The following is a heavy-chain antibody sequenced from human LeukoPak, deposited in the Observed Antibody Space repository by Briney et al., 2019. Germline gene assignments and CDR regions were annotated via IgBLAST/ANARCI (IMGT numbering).Heavy chain of an antibody. J-gene: IGHJ4*02. CDR3: ANTFDPDYGDYVSY. Sequence: GGSLRLSCAASGFNVSNNYMSWVRQAPGKGLEFISLIYSGGSTYYADSVKGRFTISRDNSKNTLYLQMNSLRAEDTAVYYCANTFDPDYGDYVSYWGQGTLVTVSS. CDR2: IYSGGST. CDR1: GFNVSNNY. D-gene: IGHD4-17*01. V-gene: IGHV3-53*05.